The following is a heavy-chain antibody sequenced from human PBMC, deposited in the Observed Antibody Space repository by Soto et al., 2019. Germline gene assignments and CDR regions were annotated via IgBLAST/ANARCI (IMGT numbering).Heavy chain of an antibody. Sequence: SETLSLTCTVSGGSISSYYWSWFRQPPGKGLEWIGYIYYSGSTNYNPSLKSRVTISVDTSKNQFSLKMSSVTAADTAVYYCARLATRYYFDYWGQGTLVTVS. CDR2: IYYSGST. V-gene: IGHV4-59*01. J-gene: IGHJ4*02. CDR1: GGSISSYY. CDR3: ARLATRYYFDY. D-gene: IGHD1-1*01.